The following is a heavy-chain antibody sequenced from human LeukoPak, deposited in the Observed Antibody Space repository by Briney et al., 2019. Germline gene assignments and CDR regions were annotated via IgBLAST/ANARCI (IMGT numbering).Heavy chain of an antibody. V-gene: IGHV3-23*01. CDR1: GFTFSSYD. CDR3: AHVAGWHWFDP. Sequence: GGSLRLSCAASGFTFSSYDMTWVRQAPGRGLEWVSSIRPSGDNTCYGDSVKGRFTISRDNSKNTVYLQMNNMRVDDTAVYYCAHVAGWHWFDPWGQGTLVTVSS. CDR2: IRPSGDNT. D-gene: IGHD6-19*01. J-gene: IGHJ5*02.